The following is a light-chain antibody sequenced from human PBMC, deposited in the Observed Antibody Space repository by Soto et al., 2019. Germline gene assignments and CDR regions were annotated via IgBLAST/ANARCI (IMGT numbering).Light chain of an antibody. CDR3: ATWDDSLNVYL. Sequence: QSVLTQPPSASGTPGQRVTISCSGSSSNIGINAVHWYQQFPGTAPKLLIYSNNQRPSGVPDRFSGSKSGTSASLAISGLQSEDEADYYCATWDDSLNVYLFGIGPKLTVL. J-gene: IGLJ1*01. CDR1: SSNIGINA. CDR2: SNN. V-gene: IGLV1-44*01.